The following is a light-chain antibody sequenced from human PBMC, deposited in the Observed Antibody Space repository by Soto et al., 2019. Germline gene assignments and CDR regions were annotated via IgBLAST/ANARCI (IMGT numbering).Light chain of an antibody. CDR1: SSDVGSYNL. CDR3: RSYSGNSTYV. V-gene: IGLV2-23*01. Sequence: HPCKGCRSRWPSNNLTKNGTSSDVGSYNLVSWYQQHPGKAPKLMIYEGSKRPSEVSNRFSGSKSGNAASLTISGFHAEHEADYYCRSYSGNSTYVFGIGTKVTVL. CDR2: EGS. J-gene: IGLJ1*01.